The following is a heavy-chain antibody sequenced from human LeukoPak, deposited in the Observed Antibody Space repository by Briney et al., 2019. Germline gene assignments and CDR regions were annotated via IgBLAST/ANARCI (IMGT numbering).Heavy chain of an antibody. V-gene: IGHV3-13*01. CDR3: IPHEDAFDI. Sequence: GGSLRLSCAASGFTFSSYDMHWVRQVTGKGLEWVSGIGIVGDAYYAGSVKGRFTISRENAKNTLYLQMNSLRAEDTAVYYCIPHEDAFDIWGQGTMVTASS. CDR1: GFTFSSYD. CDR2: IGIVGDA. J-gene: IGHJ3*02.